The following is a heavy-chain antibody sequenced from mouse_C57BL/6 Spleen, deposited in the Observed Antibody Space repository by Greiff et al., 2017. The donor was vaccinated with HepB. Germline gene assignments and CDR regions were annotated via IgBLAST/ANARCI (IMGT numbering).Heavy chain of an antibody. Sequence: EVKLEESGPGLAKPSQSLSLTCSVTGYSITSDYWNWIRKFPGNKLEYMGYISYSGNTYYNPSLKSRISITRDTSKNQYYLQLNSVTTEDTATYYSARYDYGGGFDYWGQGTTLTVSS. CDR1: GYSITSDY. J-gene: IGHJ2*01. CDR2: ISYSGNT. CDR3: ARYDYGGGFDY. D-gene: IGHD2-4*01. V-gene: IGHV3-8*01.